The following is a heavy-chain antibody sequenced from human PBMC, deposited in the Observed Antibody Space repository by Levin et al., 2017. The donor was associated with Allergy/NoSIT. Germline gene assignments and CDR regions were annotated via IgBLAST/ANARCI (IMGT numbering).Heavy chain of an antibody. Sequence: GESLKISCAASGFTFNNYAMNWVRQAPGKGLEWVSSIRSGGTGAGTHYADSVKGRFTISRDNSKSTVSLQMDSLRAADTGLYVCVGCRVEPTAPGWCNWFDPWGQGTLVTVSS. CDR1: GFTFNNYA. J-gene: IGHJ5*02. CDR3: VGCRVEPTAPGWCNWFDP. V-gene: IGHV3-23*01. D-gene: IGHD6-6*01. CDR2: IRSGGTGAGT.